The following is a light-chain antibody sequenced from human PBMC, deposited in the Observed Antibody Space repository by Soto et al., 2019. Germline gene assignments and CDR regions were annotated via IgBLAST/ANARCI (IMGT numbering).Light chain of an antibody. CDR1: QSVLFSSNNKNY. Sequence: DFVLTPSPDSLSASLAERATITGKYSQSVLFSSNNKNYLAWYQQKTGQPPKLLIYSASTRECEVPDRFSGSESGTDFTLTISSLQAEDVAVYYCQQYYNSPPTFGGGTKVDIK. CDR2: SAS. V-gene: IGKV4-1*01. CDR3: QQYYNSPPT. J-gene: IGKJ4*01.